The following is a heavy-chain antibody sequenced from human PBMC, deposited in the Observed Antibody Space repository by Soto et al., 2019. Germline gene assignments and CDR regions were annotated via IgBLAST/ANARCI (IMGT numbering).Heavy chain of an antibody. J-gene: IGHJ6*02. Sequence: QVQLVQSGAEVKKPGSSVKVSCKASGGTFSSYAISWVRQAPGQGLEWMGGIIPIFGTANYEQKFQGRVTITADKSTSTAYMKLSRLRSEDTAVYYCARGEAARPGRTYYYSGMDVWGQGTTVTVSS. CDR3: ARGEAARPGRTYYYSGMDV. CDR2: IIPIFGTA. V-gene: IGHV1-69*06. D-gene: IGHD6-6*01. CDR1: GGTFSSYA.